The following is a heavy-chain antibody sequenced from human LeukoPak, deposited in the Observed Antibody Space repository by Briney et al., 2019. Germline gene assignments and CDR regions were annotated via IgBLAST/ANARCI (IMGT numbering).Heavy chain of an antibody. Sequence: ASVKVSCEASGYTFTSYGISWVRQAPGQGLEWMGWISAYNGNTNYAQKLQGRVTVTTDTSTSTAYMELRSLRSDDTAVYYCARDYCSSTSCYIHYYYGMDVWGQGTTVTVSS. CDR1: GYTFTSYG. D-gene: IGHD2-2*02. CDR2: ISAYNGNT. J-gene: IGHJ6*02. V-gene: IGHV1-18*01. CDR3: ARDYCSSTSCYIHYYYGMDV.